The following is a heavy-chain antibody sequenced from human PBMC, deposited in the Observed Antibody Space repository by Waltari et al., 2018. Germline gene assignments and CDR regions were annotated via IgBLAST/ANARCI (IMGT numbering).Heavy chain of an antibody. D-gene: IGHD3-3*01. CDR1: GFNFSNYA. CDR2: ISDNVGRT. J-gene: IGHJ4*02. CDR3: AKGGISGVVMFY. Sequence: EVQLLESGGGLVQPGGSLRLSCAASGFNFSNYAMSWVRQAPGKGLEWVSAISDNVGRTKYIESVKGRFSISRDNSNNTLNLQMNSMRAEDTAVYYCAKGGISGVVMFYWGPGTLVTVSS. V-gene: IGHV3-23*01.